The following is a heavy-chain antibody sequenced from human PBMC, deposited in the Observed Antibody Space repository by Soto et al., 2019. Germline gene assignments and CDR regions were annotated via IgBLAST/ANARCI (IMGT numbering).Heavy chain of an antibody. J-gene: IGHJ5*02. CDR1: GGTFSSYS. V-gene: IGHV1-69*13. CDR3: ARESPSYCGGDCPYSWFDP. D-gene: IGHD2-21*02. Sequence: SVKVSCKASGGTFSSYSISWVRQAPGQGLEWMGGIIPIFGTANYAQKFQGRVTITADESTSTAYMELSSLRSEDTAVYYCARESPSYCGGDCPYSWFDPWGQGTMVTVSS. CDR2: IIPIFGTA.